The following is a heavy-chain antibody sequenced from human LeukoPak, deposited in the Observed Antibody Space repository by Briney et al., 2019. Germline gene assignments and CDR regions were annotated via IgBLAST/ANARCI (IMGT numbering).Heavy chain of an antibody. J-gene: IGHJ4*02. CDR3: AKKGGRAGTTTFEDN. V-gene: IGHV3-23*01. CDR2: ITSDGST. Sequence: GGSLRLSCAASGFTFSSYALSWVRQAPGKGLEWVSTITSDGSTYYADSVKGRFTISRDNSKNTLYLQMNTLRGEDTAIYYCAKKGGRAGTTTFEDNWGQGTLVTVSS. D-gene: IGHD1-1*01. CDR1: GFTFSSYA.